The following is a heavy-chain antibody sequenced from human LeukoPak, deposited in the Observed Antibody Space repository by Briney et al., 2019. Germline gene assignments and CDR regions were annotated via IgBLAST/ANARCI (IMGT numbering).Heavy chain of an antibody. Sequence: PGRSLRLSCVASGFTLSSYAMHWVRQAPGQGLEWVALISNDDGSLKYYADSVKGRFTISRDNSKNTLYLQMNTLRVEDTAVYYCAKVSLGTSGSYYNPIDDWGQGTLATVSS. CDR1: GFTLSSYA. V-gene: IGHV3-30*18. D-gene: IGHD3-10*01. J-gene: IGHJ4*02. CDR2: ISNDDGSLK. CDR3: AKVSLGTSGSYYNPIDD.